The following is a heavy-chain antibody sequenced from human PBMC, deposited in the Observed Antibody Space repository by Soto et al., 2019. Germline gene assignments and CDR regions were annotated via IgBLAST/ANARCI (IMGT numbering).Heavy chain of an antibody. CDR3: ARTVRGRMTTVTTFDYYYYYMDV. CDR2: MNPNSGNT. J-gene: IGHJ6*03. V-gene: IGHV1-8*01. D-gene: IGHD4-4*01. CDR1: GYTFTSYD. Sequence: QVQLVQSGAEVKKPGASVKVSCKASGYTFTSYDINWVRQATGQGLEWMGWMNPNSGNTGYAQKFQGIVTMTRNTSISTAYMELSSLRSEDTAVYYCARTVRGRMTTVTTFDYYYYYMDVWGKGTTVTFSS.